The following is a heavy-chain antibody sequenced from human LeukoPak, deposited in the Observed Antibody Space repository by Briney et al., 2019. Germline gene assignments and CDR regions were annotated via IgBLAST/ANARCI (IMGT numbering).Heavy chain of an antibody. J-gene: IGHJ4*02. D-gene: IGHD3-22*01. V-gene: IGHV4-39*07. CDR3: ARAPHFFDTSGSRYYFDY. Sequence: SETLSLTCSVSGGSIRSTTYYWGWIRQPPGKGLEWIGSNYSPSLMSRVTISVDTSKNQFSLNLSSVTAADTAVYFCARAPHFFDTSGSRYYFDYWGQGALVTVSS. CDR1: GGSIRSTTYY.